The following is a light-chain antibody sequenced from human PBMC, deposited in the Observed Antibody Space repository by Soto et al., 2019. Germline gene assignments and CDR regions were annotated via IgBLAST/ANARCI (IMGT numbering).Light chain of an antibody. Sequence: ETLMTQSPATLSLSPGEITTLSCSSSQSVSSSYLVWHQQKPGQAPRLLIYAASRRATGIPDRFSGSGSGTDFTLTISRLEPEDFAVYYCQQYGSSPWTFGQGTKVDI. CDR3: QQYGSSPWT. J-gene: IGKJ1*01. V-gene: IGKV3-20*01. CDR1: QSVSSSY. CDR2: AAS.